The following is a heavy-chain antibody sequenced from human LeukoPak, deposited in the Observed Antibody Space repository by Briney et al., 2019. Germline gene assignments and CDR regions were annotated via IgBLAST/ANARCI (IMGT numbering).Heavy chain of an antibody. CDR3: ARRIAARPWSPPFDY. V-gene: IGHV3-23*01. CDR1: GFNFGGYV. CDR2: ISDVGTAT. J-gene: IGHJ4*02. Sequence: GGSLRLSCAASGFNFGGYVMSWVRQAPGKGLEWVSAISDVGTATYYADSVKGRLTISRDNYRNTLYLQMSSLRAEDTAVYYCARRIAARPWSPPFDYWGQGTLVTVSS. D-gene: IGHD6-6*01.